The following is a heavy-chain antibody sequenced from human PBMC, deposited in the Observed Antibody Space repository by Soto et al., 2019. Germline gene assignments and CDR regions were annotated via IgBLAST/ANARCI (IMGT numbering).Heavy chain of an antibody. V-gene: IGHV3-74*01. CDR1: GFTFSTFW. Sequence: EVQLVESGGTLVQPGGSLRLSCAASGFTFSTFWMHWVRQAPGKGLVWVSRINSDGSKTTYAASVKGRFTISRDNAKNTVYLQMHSLRAEDTAVDYCVTVATNSYNWLDPWGQGILVTPSS. J-gene: IGHJ5*02. CDR3: VTVATNSYNWLDP. CDR2: INSDGSKT. D-gene: IGHD5-12*01.